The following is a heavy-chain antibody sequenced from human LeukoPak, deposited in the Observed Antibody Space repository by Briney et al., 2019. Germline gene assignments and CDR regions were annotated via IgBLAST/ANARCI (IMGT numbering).Heavy chain of an antibody. CDR1: GGSISSADHS. CDR2: IYTSGST. CDR3: ARDGAAGIYYYYYGMDV. D-gene: IGHD6-13*01. Sequence: SQTLSLTCAVSGGSISSADHSWSWIRRPPGKGLEWIGRIYTSGSTNYNPSLKSRVTMSVDTSKNQFSLKLSSVTAADTAVYYCARDGAAGIYYYYYGMDVWGQGTAVTVSS. V-gene: IGHV4-61*02. J-gene: IGHJ6*02.